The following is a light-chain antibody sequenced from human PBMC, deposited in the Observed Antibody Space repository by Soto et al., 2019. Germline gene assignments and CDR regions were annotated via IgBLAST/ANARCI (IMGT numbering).Light chain of an antibody. CDR1: QSVSSS. J-gene: IGKJ2*01. Sequence: EIVMTQSPAPLSVSPGERATLSCRANQSVSSSLAWYQQKPGQAPRLLIFGASTRATGIPARFSGSGSGTDFTLTISSLEPEDSAVYFCHQYADSPQTFGQGTKVDIK. V-gene: IGKV3-15*01. CDR2: GAS. CDR3: HQYADSPQT.